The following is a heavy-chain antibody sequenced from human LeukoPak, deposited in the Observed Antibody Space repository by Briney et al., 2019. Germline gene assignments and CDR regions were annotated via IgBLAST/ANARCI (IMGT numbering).Heavy chain of an antibody. Sequence: GGSLRLSCAASGFTFSSYGMHWVRQAPGKGLEWVAVISYDGSNKYYADSVKGRFTISRDNSKNTLYLQMNSLRAEDTAVCYCAKRGDGYNSRRYYMDVWGKGTTVTISS. CDR1: GFTFSSYG. CDR3: AKRGDGYNSRRYYMDV. D-gene: IGHD5-24*01. CDR2: ISYDGSNK. J-gene: IGHJ6*03. V-gene: IGHV3-30*18.